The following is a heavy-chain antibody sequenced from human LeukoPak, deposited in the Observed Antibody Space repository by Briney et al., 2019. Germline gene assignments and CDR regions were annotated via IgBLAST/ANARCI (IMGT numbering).Heavy chain of an antibody. CDR3: ARRRDAFDI. CDR1: GGSISSYY. J-gene: IGHJ3*02. CDR2: IFYSGSP. V-gene: IGHV4-59*08. Sequence: SETLSLTCTVSGGSISSYYWSWIRQPPGKGLEWIANIFYSGSPNYNPSLKSRVTISFDTSKNQFSLKLSSVTAADTAVYYCARRRDAFDIWGQGTMVTVSS.